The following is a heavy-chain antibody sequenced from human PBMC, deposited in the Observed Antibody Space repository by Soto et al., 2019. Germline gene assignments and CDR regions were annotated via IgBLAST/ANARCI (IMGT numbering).Heavy chain of an antibody. V-gene: IGHV3-48*01. CDR3: AKETVEYYFDY. Sequence: GGSLRLSCAASGFTFSSYSMNWVRQAPGKGLEWVSYISSSSSTIYYADSVKGRFTISRDNSKNTLYLQMNSLRGEDTAVYYCAKETVEYYFDYWGQGTLVTVSS. D-gene: IGHD3-3*01. CDR2: ISSSSSTI. J-gene: IGHJ4*02. CDR1: GFTFSSYS.